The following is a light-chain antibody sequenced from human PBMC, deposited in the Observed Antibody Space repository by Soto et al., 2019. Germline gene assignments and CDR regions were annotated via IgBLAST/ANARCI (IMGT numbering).Light chain of an antibody. CDR3: QQYGSSPRT. CDR2: GAS. J-gene: IGKJ1*01. CDR1: QNVSSN. Sequence: EIVMTQSPATLSVSPGERATLSCRASQNVSSNLAWYQQKPGQAPRLLIYGASTRATGIPARFSGSGSGTEFTLTISRLEPEDFAVYYCQQYGSSPRTFGQGTKVDIK. V-gene: IGKV3-15*01.